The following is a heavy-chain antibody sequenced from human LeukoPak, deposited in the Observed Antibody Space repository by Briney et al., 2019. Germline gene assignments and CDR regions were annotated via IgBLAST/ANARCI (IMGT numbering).Heavy chain of an antibody. D-gene: IGHD3-10*01. J-gene: IGHJ6*02. V-gene: IGHV4-59*01. CDR2: IYYSGST. Sequence: SETLSLTCTVSGVSISSYYWSWIRQPPGKGLEWIGYIYYSGSTNYNPSLKSRVAISVDTSKNQFSLRLSSVTAADTAVYYCARVGGSNYYYYGMDVWGQGTTVTVSS. CDR3: ARVGGSNYYYYGMDV. CDR1: GVSISSYY.